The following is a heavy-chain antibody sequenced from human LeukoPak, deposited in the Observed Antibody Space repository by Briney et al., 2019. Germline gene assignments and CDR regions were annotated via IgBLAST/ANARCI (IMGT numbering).Heavy chain of an antibody. CDR1: GFTFISYA. CDR2: ISGRDSST. D-gene: IGHD3-3*02. CDR3: AKIRPPAYDI. J-gene: IGHJ3*02. V-gene: IGHV3-23*01. Sequence: GGSLRLSCAASGFTFISYAMSWVRQAPGKGLEGVSAISGRDSSTYYADSVKGRFTISRDNSKNTLYLQMNSLRAEDTAVYYCAKIRPPAYDIWGQGTMVTVSS.